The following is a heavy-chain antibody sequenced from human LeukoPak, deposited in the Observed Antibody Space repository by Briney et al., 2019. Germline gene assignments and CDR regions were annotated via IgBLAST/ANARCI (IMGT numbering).Heavy chain of an antibody. D-gene: IGHD3-22*01. CDR2: VQPGDSDT. CDR1: GYSFTSYW. J-gene: IGHJ4*02. CDR3: ARQSDSSGHYSRFDY. V-gene: IGHV5-51*01. Sequence: GESLKISCQGSGYSFTSYWIAWVRQMPGKGLEWMGIVQPGDSDTRYSPSLQGQVTISADKSINTAYLQWRSLKASDTAMYYCARQSDSSGHYSRFDYWGQGTLVTVSS.